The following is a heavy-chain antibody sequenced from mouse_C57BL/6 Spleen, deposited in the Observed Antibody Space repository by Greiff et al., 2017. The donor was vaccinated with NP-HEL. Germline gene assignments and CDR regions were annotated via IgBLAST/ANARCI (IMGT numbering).Heavy chain of an antibody. J-gene: IGHJ3*01. CDR3: ARRAGTGGFAY. CDR2: IDPETGGT. V-gene: IGHV1-15*01. D-gene: IGHD4-1*01. Sequence: VQLQQSGAELVRPGASVTLSCKASGYTFTDYEMHWVKQTPVHGLEWIGAIDPETGGTAYNQKFKGKAILTADKSSITAYMELRSLKSEDSAVYYCARRAGTGGFAYWGQGTLVTVSA. CDR1: GYTFTDYE.